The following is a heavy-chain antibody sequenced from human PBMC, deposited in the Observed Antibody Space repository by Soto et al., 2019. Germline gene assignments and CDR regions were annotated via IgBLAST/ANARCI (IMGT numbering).Heavy chain of an antibody. CDR1: GYTFTSYA. V-gene: IGHV1-18*01. CDR3: ASDTAMALPDA. Sequence: QVQLVQSGTEVKKPGASVKVSCKASGYTFTSYAISWVRQAPGQGLEWMGWINPYNGNTNYAQKLEGRVTMTTDTSTSTAYMELRSLRSDDKAVYYCASDTAMALPDAWGQGTLVTVSS. CDR2: INPYNGNT. J-gene: IGHJ4*02. D-gene: IGHD5-18*01.